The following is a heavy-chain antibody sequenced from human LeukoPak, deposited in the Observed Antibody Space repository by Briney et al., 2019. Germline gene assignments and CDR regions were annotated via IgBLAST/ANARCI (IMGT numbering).Heavy chain of an antibody. V-gene: IGHV4-59*08. CDR3: ARHRWVPAFDI. Sequence: SETLSLTCTVSGESMSGFYWNWIRQPPGKGLEWIGYMHYTGSTNYNPSLKSRVAISIDTSKNQFSLKLSSVTASDTAVYYCARHRWVPAFDIWGQGTMVTVSS. D-gene: IGHD4-23*01. CDR2: MHYTGST. J-gene: IGHJ3*02. CDR1: GESMSGFY.